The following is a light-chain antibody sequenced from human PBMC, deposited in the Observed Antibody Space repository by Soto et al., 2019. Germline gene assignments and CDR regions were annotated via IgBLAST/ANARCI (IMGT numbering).Light chain of an antibody. CDR2: DVS. Sequence: DIQMTQSPSTLSASIGDRVTITCRASQTINGRLAWYQQKPVGPPKLLIYDVSFLESGAPSRFSGSGSGTDFTLTISSLRPDDFATFYCQQYKVYPYTFGQGSRLDIQ. J-gene: IGKJ2*01. V-gene: IGKV1-5*01. CDR3: QQYKVYPYT. CDR1: QTINGR.